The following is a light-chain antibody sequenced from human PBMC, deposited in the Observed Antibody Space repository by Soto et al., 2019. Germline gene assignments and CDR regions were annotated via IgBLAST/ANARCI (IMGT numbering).Light chain of an antibody. CDR1: SSDVGGYNY. J-gene: IGLJ2*01. Sequence: QSALTQPASVSGSPGQSITISCTGTSSDVGGYNYVSWYQQHPGKAPKLMIYEVSNRPSGVSNRFSGSKSVNTASLTISGLQGEDEADYYCSSYTSSSTLVFGGGTKLTVL. CDR3: SSYTSSSTLV. V-gene: IGLV2-14*01. CDR2: EVS.